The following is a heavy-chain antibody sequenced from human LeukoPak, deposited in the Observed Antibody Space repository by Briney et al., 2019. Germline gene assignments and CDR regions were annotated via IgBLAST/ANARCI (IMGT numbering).Heavy chain of an antibody. D-gene: IGHD3-3*01. CDR3: ATVYYDFWSGLKNWFDP. CDR1: GYSFTSYW. Sequence: GESLKISCKGSGYSFTSYWIGWVRQMPGKGLEWMGIIYPGDSDTRYSPSFQGQVTISADKSISTAYLQWSSLKASDTAMYYCATVYYDFWSGLKNWFDPRGQGTLVTVSS. V-gene: IGHV5-51*01. CDR2: IYPGDSDT. J-gene: IGHJ5*02.